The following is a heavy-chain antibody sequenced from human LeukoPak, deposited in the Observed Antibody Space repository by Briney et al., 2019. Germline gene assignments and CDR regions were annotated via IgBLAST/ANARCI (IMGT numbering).Heavy chain of an antibody. CDR1: GYSFANYW. Sequence: GESLKISCQCSGYSFANYWIGWVRQMPGKVLEWMGIIYPFDSDTRYSPSFEGQVTISADKSISTAYLQWSSLKASDTAMYYCARPFSPTTSYGSWGQGTLVTVSS. J-gene: IGHJ4*02. CDR3: ARPFSPTTSYGS. CDR2: IYPFDSDT. D-gene: IGHD3-16*01. V-gene: IGHV5-51*01.